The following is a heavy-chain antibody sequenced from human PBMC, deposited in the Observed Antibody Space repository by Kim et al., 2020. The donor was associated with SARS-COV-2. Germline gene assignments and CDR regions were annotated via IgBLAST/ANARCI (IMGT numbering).Heavy chain of an antibody. CDR2: IYYSGST. Sequence: SETLSLTCTVSGGSVSSGSYYWSWIRQPPGKGLEWIGYIYYSGSTNYNPSLKSRVTISVDTSKNQFSLKLSSVTAADTAVYYCARDLSGGFLEWFWGPAFDIWGQGTMVTVSS. CDR3: ARDLSGGFLEWFWGPAFDI. D-gene: IGHD3-3*01. CDR1: GGSVSSGSYY. J-gene: IGHJ3*02. V-gene: IGHV4-61*01.